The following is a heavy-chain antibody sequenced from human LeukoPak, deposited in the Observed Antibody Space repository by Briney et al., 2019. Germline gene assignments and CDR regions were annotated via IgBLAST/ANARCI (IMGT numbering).Heavy chain of an antibody. CDR1: GFTFSSYG. J-gene: IGHJ4*02. CDR3: ATSWAWTYYFDY. D-gene: IGHD1-1*01. CDR2: IRYDGSNK. V-gene: IGHV3-30*02. Sequence: GGSLRLSCAASGFTFSSYGMHWVRQAPGKGLEWVAFIRYDGSNKYYADSVKGRFTTSRDNSKNTLYLQMNSLRAEDTAVYYCATSWAWTYYFDYWGQGTLVTVSS.